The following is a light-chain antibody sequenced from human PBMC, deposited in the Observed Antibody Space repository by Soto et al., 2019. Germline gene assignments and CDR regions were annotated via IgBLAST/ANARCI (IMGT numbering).Light chain of an antibody. CDR2: EVT. CDR3: SSYADSISVL. CDR1: SRDVGAYNY. Sequence: QSVLTQPPSASGSPGQSVTISCTGTSRDVGAYNYVSWYQQHPGKAPKLMIYEVTKRPSGVPDRFSGSKSGNTASLTVSGLQAEDEADYYCSSYADSISVLFGGGTKVTVL. V-gene: IGLV2-8*01. J-gene: IGLJ3*02.